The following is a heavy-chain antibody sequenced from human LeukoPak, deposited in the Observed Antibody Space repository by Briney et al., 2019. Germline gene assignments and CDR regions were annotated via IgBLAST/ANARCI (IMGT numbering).Heavy chain of an antibody. J-gene: IGHJ5*02. Sequence: GGFLRLSCAASGFTFSSYGMHWVRQAPGKGLEWVAFIRYDGSNKYYADSVKGRFTISRDNSKNTLYLQMNSLRAEDTAVYFCARVATGSYDWFDPWGQGTLVTVSS. CDR3: ARVATGSYDWFDP. V-gene: IGHV3-30*02. CDR1: GFTFSSYG. D-gene: IGHD3-10*01. CDR2: IRYDGSNK.